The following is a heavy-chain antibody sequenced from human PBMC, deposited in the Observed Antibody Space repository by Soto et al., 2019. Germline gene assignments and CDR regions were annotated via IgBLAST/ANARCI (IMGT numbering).Heavy chain of an antibody. V-gene: IGHV1-18*01. J-gene: IGHJ4*02. CDR3: ARDRPVYIWNTYYFDY. CDR2: ISAYNGNT. D-gene: IGHD1-1*01. CDR1: GYTFTRYG. Sequence: QVPLVQCGAEVKKPGASVKVSCKASGYTFTRYGISWVRQAPGQGLEWMGWISAYNGNTNYAQKLQGRVTMTTDTSTSTAYMELRSLRSDDTAVDYCARDRPVYIWNTYYFDYWGQGTLVTVSS.